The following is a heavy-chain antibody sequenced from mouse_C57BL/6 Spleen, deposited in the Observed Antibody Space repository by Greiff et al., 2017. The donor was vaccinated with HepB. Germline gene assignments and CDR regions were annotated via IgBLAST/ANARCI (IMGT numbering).Heavy chain of an antibody. Sequence: EVQLQQSGPGLVKPSQSLSLTCSVTGYSITSGYYWNWIRQFPGNKLEWMGYISYDGSNNYNPSLKNRISITRDTSKNQFFLKLNSVTTEDTATYYCARAGYDYDEGYFDYWGQGTTLTVSS. D-gene: IGHD2-4*01. CDR3: ARAGYDYDEGYFDY. J-gene: IGHJ2*01. CDR2: ISYDGSN. CDR1: GYSITSGYY. V-gene: IGHV3-6*01.